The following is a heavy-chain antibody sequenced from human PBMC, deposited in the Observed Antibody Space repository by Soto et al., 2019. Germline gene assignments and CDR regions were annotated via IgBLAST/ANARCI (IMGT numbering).Heavy chain of an antibody. D-gene: IGHD3-16*02. V-gene: IGHV4-31*03. CDR2: IYYSGST. J-gene: IGHJ2*01. CDR3: ARETMITFGGVIVSSWYFDL. Sequence: QVQLQESGPGLVKPSQTLSLTCTVSGGSISSGGYYWSWIRQHPGKGLEWIGYIYYSGSTYYNPSLKCRVTLSLATAKNQFSLKLSSVTAADTAVYYCARETMITFGGVIVSSWYFDLWGRGTLVTVSS. CDR1: GGSISSGGYY.